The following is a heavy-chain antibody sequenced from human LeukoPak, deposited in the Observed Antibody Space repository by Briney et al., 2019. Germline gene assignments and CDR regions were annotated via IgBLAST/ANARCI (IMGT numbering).Heavy chain of an antibody. J-gene: IGHJ3*02. V-gene: IGHV3-7*01. Sequence: GGSLRLSCAASGFTFSSYWMGWVRQAPGKGLEWVANIKQDGSEKYYVDSVKGRFTISRDNAKNSLYLQMNSLRGEDTAVYYCARGLTTSGDRVNDAFDIWGQGTMVTVSS. CDR2: IKQDGSEK. D-gene: IGHD4-17*01. CDR3: ARGLTTSGDRVNDAFDI. CDR1: GFTFSSYW.